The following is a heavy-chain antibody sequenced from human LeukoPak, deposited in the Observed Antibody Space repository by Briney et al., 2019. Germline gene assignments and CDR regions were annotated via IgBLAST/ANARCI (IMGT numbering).Heavy chain of an antibody. CDR3: AKDRPYCGGDCYSDYFDY. CDR1: GFTFDDYA. Sequence: GGSLRLSCAASGFTFDDYAMHWVRQAPGKGLEWVSGISWNSGSIGYADSVKGRFTISRDNAKNSLYLQMNSLRAEDTAVYYCAKDRPYCGGDCYSDYFDYWGQGTLVTVSS. J-gene: IGHJ4*02. V-gene: IGHV3-9*01. CDR2: ISWNSGSI. D-gene: IGHD2-21*02.